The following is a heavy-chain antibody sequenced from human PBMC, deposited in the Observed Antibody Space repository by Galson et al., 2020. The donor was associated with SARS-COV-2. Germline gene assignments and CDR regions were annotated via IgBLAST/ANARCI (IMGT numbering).Heavy chain of an antibody. D-gene: IGHD1-1*01. CDR3: VSTGTTAGAFDI. CDR1: GFTFSDYY. CDR2: ISSSGSTI. J-gene: IGHJ3*02. Sequence: GGSLRLSCAASGFTFSDYYMSWIRQAPGKGLEWASYISSSGSTIYYADSVKGRFTISRDNAKNSLYLQMNSLRAEDTAVYYCVSTGTTAGAFDIWGQGTMVTVSS. V-gene: IGHV3-11*01.